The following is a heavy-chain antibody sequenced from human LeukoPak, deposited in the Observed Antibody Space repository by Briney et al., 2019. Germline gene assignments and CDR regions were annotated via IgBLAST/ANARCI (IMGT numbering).Heavy chain of an antibody. CDR1: GYTLTELS. J-gene: IGHJ1*01. CDR3: ATPYYYDSSGYYYAYFQH. D-gene: IGHD3-22*01. V-gene: IGHV1-24*01. CDR2: FDPEDGET. Sequence: ASVKVSCKVSGYTLTELSMHWVRQAPGKGREWRGGFDPEDGETIYAQKFQGRVTMTEDTSTDTAYMELSSLRSEDTAVYYCATPYYYDSSGYYYAYFQHWGQGTLVTVSS.